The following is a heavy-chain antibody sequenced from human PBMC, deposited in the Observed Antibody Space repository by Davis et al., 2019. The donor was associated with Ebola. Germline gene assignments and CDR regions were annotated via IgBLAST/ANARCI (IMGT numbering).Heavy chain of an antibody. V-gene: IGHV3-7*01. Sequence: PGGSLRLSCAASGFTFSSYWMSWVRQAPGKGLEWVANIKQDGSEKYYVDSVKGRFTISRDNAKNSLYLQMNSLRAEDTAVYYCARMSGDRQQLVAPFDYWGQGTLVTVSS. CDR3: ARMSGDRQQLVAPFDY. J-gene: IGHJ4*02. D-gene: IGHD6-13*01. CDR1: GFTFSSYW. CDR2: IKQDGSEK.